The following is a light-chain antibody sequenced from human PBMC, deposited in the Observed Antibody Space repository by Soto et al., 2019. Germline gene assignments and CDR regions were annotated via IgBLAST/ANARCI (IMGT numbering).Light chain of an antibody. V-gene: IGKV1-39*01. CDR3: QQSYITPWT. CDR2: GAS. J-gene: IGKJ1*01. CDR1: QSIGGY. Sequence: DLQMTQSPSSLSPSVGDRVTITCRASQSIGGYLNWYQQKPGKAPKLLIYGASSLQSGVPSRFSGSGSGTDFTLTISSLQPEDFATYCCQQSYITPWTFGQGTKVEIK.